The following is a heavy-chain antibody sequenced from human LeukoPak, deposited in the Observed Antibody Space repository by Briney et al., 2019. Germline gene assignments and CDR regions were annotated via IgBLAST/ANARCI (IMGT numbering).Heavy chain of an antibody. CDR3: ARDRNYYDGTTYYDVFDV. D-gene: IGHD3-22*01. CDR1: GFTFSNYW. V-gene: IGHV3-7*05. J-gene: IGHJ3*01. CDR2: MNEDGNIK. Sequence: GGSLRLSCATSGFTFSNYWMTWVRQAPGRGLEWVANMNEDGNIKYYVDSVKGRFTIYRDNAKNSLYLQMNSLRAEDTAIYYCARDRNYYDGTTYYDVFDVWGQGTLVTVSS.